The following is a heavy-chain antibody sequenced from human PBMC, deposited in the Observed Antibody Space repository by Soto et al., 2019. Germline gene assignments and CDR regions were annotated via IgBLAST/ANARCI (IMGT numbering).Heavy chain of an antibody. CDR3: ARGGGVGVAGSAAFDM. Sequence: QLHLVQSGAVVKKPGASVTVSCSASGYPVTAYYMHWVRQAPGRGLEWMGGINPATGAAKYTQTFQGRVTMTRDTVTSTVFMELSGLTSEDTAVFFWARGGGVGVAGSAAFDMWGQGTLVTVSS. V-gene: IGHV1-2*02. D-gene: IGHD3-3*01. J-gene: IGHJ3*02. CDR1: GYPVTAYY. CDR2: INPATGAA.